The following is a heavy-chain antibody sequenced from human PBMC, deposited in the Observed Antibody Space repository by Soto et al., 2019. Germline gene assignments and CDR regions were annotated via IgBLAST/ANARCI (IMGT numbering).Heavy chain of an antibody. J-gene: IGHJ3*02. CDR1: GGTFSSYA. CDR3: ARAVYGYAFDI. V-gene: IGHV1-69*13. Sequence: GASVKVSCKASGGTFSSYAISWVRQAPGQGLEWMGGIVPIFGTANYAQKFQGRVTITADESTSTAYMELSSLRSEDTAVYYRARAVYGYAFDIWGQGTMVTVSS. D-gene: IGHD4-17*01. CDR2: IVPIFGTA.